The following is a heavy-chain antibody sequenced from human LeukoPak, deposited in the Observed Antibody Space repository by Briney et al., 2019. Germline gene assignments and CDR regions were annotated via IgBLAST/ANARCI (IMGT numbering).Heavy chain of an antibody. J-gene: IGHJ4*02. V-gene: IGHV4-34*01. Sequence: SETLSLTCAVYGVSFSGYYWGWIRQAPGKGLEWLGEISHSGSTNYNPSLQSRITILVDASKNQFSLKLSSVTAADTAVYYCARLYCGSTSCYSPFDYWGQGTLVTVSS. CDR2: ISHSGST. CDR1: GVSFSGYY. D-gene: IGHD2-2*02. CDR3: ARLYCGSTSCYSPFDY.